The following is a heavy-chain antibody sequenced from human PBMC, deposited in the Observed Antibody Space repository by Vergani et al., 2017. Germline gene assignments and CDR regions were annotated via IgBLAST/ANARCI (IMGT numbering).Heavy chain of an antibody. D-gene: IGHD3-10*01. J-gene: IGHJ6*02. CDR3: ARDTPPYYGSGSYYTVYYYYGMDV. Sequence: EVQLVESGGGLVKPGGSLRLSCAASGFTFSSYSMNWVRQAPGKGLEWVSSISSSSSYIYYADSVKGRFTISRDNAKNSLYLQMNSLRAEDTAVYYCARDTPPYYGSGSYYTVYYYYGMDVWGQGTTVTVSS. CDR1: GFTFSSYS. V-gene: IGHV3-21*01. CDR2: ISSSSSYI.